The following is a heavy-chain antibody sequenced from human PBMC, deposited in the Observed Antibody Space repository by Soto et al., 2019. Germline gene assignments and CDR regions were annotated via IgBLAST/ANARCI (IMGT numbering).Heavy chain of an antibody. CDR2: IYYSGST. Sequence: PSETLSLTCTFSVVSVSSGSYYCSWIRQPPGKGLEWIGYIYYSGSTNYNPSLKSRVTISEDTSKNQFSLKLSSVTAADTAVYYCARAQGDLEYDGNSWIDNWFDPWGQGTLVTVSS. CDR1: VVSVSSGSYY. J-gene: IGHJ5*02. D-gene: IGHD3-10*01. V-gene: IGHV4-61*01. CDR3: ARAQGDLEYDGNSWIDNWFDP.